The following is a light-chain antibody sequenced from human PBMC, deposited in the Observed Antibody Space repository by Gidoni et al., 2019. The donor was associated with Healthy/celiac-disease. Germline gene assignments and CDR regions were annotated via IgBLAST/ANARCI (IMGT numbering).Light chain of an antibody. J-gene: IGKJ4*01. V-gene: IGKV1-39*01. CDR2: AAS. Sequence: DIQMTQSPSSLSASVGDRVTITCRASQSISSYLNWYQQKPGKAPKLLIYAASSLQSGVPSRFSGSGSGTDFTLTISSLQLEDFATYYCQQSYSTLLTFXGXTKVXIK. CDR1: QSISSY. CDR3: QQSYSTLLT.